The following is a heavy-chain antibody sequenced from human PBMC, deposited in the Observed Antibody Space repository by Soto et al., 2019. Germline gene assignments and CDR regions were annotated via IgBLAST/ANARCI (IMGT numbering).Heavy chain of an antibody. CDR1: GGTFNNYP. Sequence: QVQLVQSGAEVKKPASSVKVSCKASGGTFNNYPITWVRQAPGEGLEWMGGSIPIFGTANYAQNFQGRVTISVDESTSTAYMELSSLRSEDTAVYYCARGRGYSGDDHYSYFDMDVWGQGTTVTVSS. CDR3: ARGRGYSGDDHYSYFDMDV. CDR2: SIPIFGTA. D-gene: IGHD5-12*01. J-gene: IGHJ6*02. V-gene: IGHV1-69*01.